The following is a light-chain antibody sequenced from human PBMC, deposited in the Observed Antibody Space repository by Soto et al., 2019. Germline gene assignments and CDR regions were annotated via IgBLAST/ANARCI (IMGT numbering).Light chain of an antibody. Sequence: EMVLTQSTATLSWWPGEWATVACGASQSVSSYLAWYQQKPGQAPRLLIYDASNRATGIPARFSGSGHATDFTLTISSLAPEDFALYSCQQRTNWPHINFGQGTRLEIK. CDR3: QQRTNWPHIN. CDR2: DAS. CDR1: QSVSSY. V-gene: IGKV3-11*01. J-gene: IGKJ5*01.